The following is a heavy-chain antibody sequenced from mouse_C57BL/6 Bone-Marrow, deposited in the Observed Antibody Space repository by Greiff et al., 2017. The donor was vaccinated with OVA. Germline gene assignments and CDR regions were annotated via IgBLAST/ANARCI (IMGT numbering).Heavy chain of an antibody. J-gene: IGHJ2*01. Sequence: QVQLQQPGAELVKPGASVKLPCKASGYTFTSYWMHWVKQRPGQGLEWIGMIHPNSGSTNYNEKFKSKATLTVDKSSSTAYMQLSSLTSEDSAVYYCARWGTTVVATGYYFDYWGQGTTLTVSS. CDR2: IHPNSGST. D-gene: IGHD1-1*01. CDR3: ARWGTTVVATGYYFDY. V-gene: IGHV1-64*01. CDR1: GYTFTSYW.